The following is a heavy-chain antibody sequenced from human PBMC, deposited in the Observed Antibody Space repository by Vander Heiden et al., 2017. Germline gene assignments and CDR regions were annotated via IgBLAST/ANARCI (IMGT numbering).Heavy chain of an antibody. CDR2: VYYTGYA. CDR1: GYSFGSYY. CDR3: ARVGDSSSGWFFDV. J-gene: IGHJ2*01. D-gene: IGHD3-22*01. Sequence: QVHLQESGPGLVKPSETLSLSCTVSGYSFGSYYWAWIRQPPGKGLEWIGNVYYTGYANYNPALSSRVTFSVDTSRNQFSLSLSSVNAADTAVYYCARVGDSSSGWFFDVWGRGSLVTVAS. V-gene: IGHV4-59*01.